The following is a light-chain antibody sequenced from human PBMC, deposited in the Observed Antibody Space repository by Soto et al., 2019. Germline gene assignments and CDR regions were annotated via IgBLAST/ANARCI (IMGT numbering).Light chain of an antibody. CDR3: QQGNSFPPLT. CDR2: AAS. CDR1: QGIANW. J-gene: IGKJ4*02. V-gene: IGKV1-12*01. Sequence: DIQMTQSPSSVSASVGARVTITCRASQGIANWLAWYQKKPGKAPKLLIYAASSLQSGVPSRFSGSGYGTEFTLTISSLQPEEFATYYCQQGNSFPPLTFGGVTKVEIK.